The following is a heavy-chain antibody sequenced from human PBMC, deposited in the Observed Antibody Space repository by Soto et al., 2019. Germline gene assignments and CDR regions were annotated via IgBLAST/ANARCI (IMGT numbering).Heavy chain of an antibody. Sequence: GGPVKVSCKASGYTFTGYYMHWVRQAPGQGLEWMGWINPNSGDTNYAQKFQGWVTMTRDTSITTAYMEVSRLRSDDTAVYYCAREEKNGMDVWGQGTTVTVSS. V-gene: IGHV1-2*04. CDR2: INPNSGDT. CDR1: GYTFTGYY. J-gene: IGHJ6*02. CDR3: AREEKNGMDV.